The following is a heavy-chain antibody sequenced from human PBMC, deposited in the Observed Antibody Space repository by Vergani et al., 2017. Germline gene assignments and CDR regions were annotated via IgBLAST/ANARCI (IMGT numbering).Heavy chain of an antibody. J-gene: IGHJ3*02. V-gene: IGHV3-9*01. Sequence: EVQLVESGGGLVQPGRSLRLSCAASGFTFNDYAMHWVRQAPGKGLEWVSIISWNSDSIGYADSVKGRFTISRDNAKNSLYLQMNSLKTEDTALYYCAKVDILGAFDIWGQGTMVTVSS. CDR2: ISWNSDSI. D-gene: IGHD2-15*01. CDR1: GFTFNDYA. CDR3: AKVDILGAFDI.